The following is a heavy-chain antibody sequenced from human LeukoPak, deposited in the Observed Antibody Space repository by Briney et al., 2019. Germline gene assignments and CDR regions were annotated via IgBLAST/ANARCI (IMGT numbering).Heavy chain of an antibody. Sequence: GVLRLSCAASGFTFSSYWMSWVRQAPGKGLEWVANIKQDGSEKYYVDSVKGRFTISRDNAKNSLYLQMNSLRAEDTAVYYCARGFLFPRAAFDIWGQGTMVTVSS. J-gene: IGHJ3*02. CDR1: GFTFSSYW. CDR2: IKQDGSEK. V-gene: IGHV3-7*01. D-gene: IGHD2-21*01. CDR3: ARGFLFPRAAFDI.